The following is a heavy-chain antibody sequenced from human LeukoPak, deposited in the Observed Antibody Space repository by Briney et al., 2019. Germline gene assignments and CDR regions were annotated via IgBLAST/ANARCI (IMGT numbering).Heavy chain of an antibody. CDR3: AKAAYGDYVNWFDP. Sequence: GRSLRLSCTASGFTFDDYAMCWVRHAPGKGLEWVSGISWNSGSIAYADSVKGRFTISRDNAKNTLYLQMNSLRAEDTALYYCAKAAYGDYVNWFDPWGQGTLVTVSS. CDR1: GFTFDDYA. D-gene: IGHD4-17*01. J-gene: IGHJ5*02. CDR2: ISWNSGSI. V-gene: IGHV3-9*01.